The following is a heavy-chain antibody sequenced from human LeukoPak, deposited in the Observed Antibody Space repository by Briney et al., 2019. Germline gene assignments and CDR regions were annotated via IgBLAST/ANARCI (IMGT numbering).Heavy chain of an antibody. Sequence: GGSLRLSCATSGFTFSSYWMSWVRQAPGKGLEWVANIEQDGSEKYYVDSVKGRFTISRDNAKNSLYLQMNSLRAEDTAVYYCARAGLLWFGESRMDVWGQGTTVTVSS. CDR2: IEQDGSEK. D-gene: IGHD3-10*01. CDR1: GFTFSSYW. J-gene: IGHJ6*02. CDR3: ARAGLLWFGESRMDV. V-gene: IGHV3-7*01.